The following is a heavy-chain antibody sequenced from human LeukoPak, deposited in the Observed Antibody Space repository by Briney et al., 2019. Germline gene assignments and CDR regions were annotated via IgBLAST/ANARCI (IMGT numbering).Heavy chain of an antibody. Sequence: ASVKVSCKVSGYTLTELSMHWVRQAPGKGLEWMAGFDPEDGETIYAQKFQGRVTMTEDTSTDTAYMELSSLRSEDTAVYYCATEDKSYDFWSGRLYGMDVWGQGTTVTVSS. CDR3: ATEDKSYDFWSGRLYGMDV. J-gene: IGHJ6*02. D-gene: IGHD3-3*01. CDR2: FDPEDGET. CDR1: GYTLTELS. V-gene: IGHV1-24*01.